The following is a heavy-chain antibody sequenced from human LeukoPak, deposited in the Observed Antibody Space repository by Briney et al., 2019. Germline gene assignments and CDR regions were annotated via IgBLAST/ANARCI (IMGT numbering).Heavy chain of an antibody. D-gene: IGHD3-22*01. Sequence: ASVKVSCKASGYTFTSYGISWVRQAPGQGLEWMGWISAYNGNTNYAQKLQGRVTMTTDTSTSTAYMELRSLRSDDTAVYYCAREGRYYYDSSSYYPMSYWGQGTLVTVSS. CDR1: GYTFTSYG. J-gene: IGHJ4*02. CDR2: ISAYNGNT. V-gene: IGHV1-18*01. CDR3: AREGRYYYDSSSYYPMSY.